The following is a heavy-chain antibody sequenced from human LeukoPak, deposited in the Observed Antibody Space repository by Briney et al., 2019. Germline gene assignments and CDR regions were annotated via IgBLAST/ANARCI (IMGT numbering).Heavy chain of an antibody. CDR1: GFIVSSNY. Sequence: PGGSLRLSCAASGFIVSSNYISWVRQAPGKGLEWVSYISSSSSTIYYADSVKGRFTISRDNAKNSLYLQMNSLRAEDTAVYYCATAWYSSSAEFDYWGQGTLVTVSS. D-gene: IGHD6-13*01. J-gene: IGHJ4*02. CDR2: ISSSSSTI. CDR3: ATAWYSSSAEFDY. V-gene: IGHV3-48*01.